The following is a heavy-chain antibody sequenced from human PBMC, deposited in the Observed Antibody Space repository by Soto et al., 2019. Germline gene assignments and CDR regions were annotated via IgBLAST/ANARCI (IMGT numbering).Heavy chain of an antibody. Sequence: GGSLRLSCAASGFNFSSYWMSWVRQAPGKGLEWVANIKQDGSEKYYVDSVKGRFTISRDNAKNSLYLQMNSLRAEDTAVYYCARVYSSSGYYYYGMDVWGQGTTVTVSS. CDR3: ARVYSSSGYYYYGMDV. V-gene: IGHV3-7*01. D-gene: IGHD6-13*01. J-gene: IGHJ6*02. CDR1: GFNFSSYW. CDR2: IKQDGSEK.